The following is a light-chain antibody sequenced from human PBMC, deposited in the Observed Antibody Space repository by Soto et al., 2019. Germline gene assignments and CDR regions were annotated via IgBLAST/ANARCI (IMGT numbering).Light chain of an antibody. CDR2: GAS. CDR1: QNVDSNY. J-gene: IGKJ5*01. CDR3: QQYSDLPMK. V-gene: IGKV3-20*01. Sequence: EIVLTQSPVTLSLSPGEIATLSCSASQNVDSNYLAWYQQKPGQAPRIIIFGASGRATGIPDRFSGSGSGTDFTLTISRLEPEDFAVYFCQQYSDLPMKFGQGTRLEIK.